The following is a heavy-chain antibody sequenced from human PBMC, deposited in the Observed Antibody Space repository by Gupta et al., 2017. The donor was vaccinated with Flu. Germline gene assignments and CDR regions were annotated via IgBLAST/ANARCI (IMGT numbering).Heavy chain of an antibody. CDR3: ARIFSSYSGSYYGPDY. Sequence: EVQLVESGGGLVQPGGSLRLSCAASGFTFSSYEMNWVRQAPGKGLEWVSYISSSGSTIYYADSVKGRFTISRDNAKNSLYLQMNSLRAEDTAVYYCARIFSSYSGSYYGPDYWGQGTLVTVSS. J-gene: IGHJ4*02. D-gene: IGHD1-26*01. CDR2: ISSSGSTI. CDR1: GFTFSSYE. V-gene: IGHV3-48*03.